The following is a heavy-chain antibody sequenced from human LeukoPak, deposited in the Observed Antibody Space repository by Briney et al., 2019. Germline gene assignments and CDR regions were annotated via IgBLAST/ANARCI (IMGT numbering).Heavy chain of an antibody. J-gene: IGHJ4*02. Sequence: SETLSLTCTVSGGSISSYYWSWIRQPAGKGLEWIGRIYTSGSTNYNPSLKSRVTISVDTSKNQFSLKLSSVTAADTAVYYCARGSHCSSTSCYSTLPFDYWGQGTLVTVSS. CDR1: GGSISSYY. V-gene: IGHV4-4*07. CDR3: ARGSHCSSTSCYSTLPFDY. CDR2: IYTSGST. D-gene: IGHD2-2*01.